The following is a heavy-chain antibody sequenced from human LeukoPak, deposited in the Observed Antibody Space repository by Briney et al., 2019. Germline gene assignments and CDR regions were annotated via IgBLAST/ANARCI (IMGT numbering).Heavy chain of an antibody. CDR3: ARPTDGYNYGPLEY. Sequence: SVKVSCKSSGATFSRSAVAWVRQAPGQGLEWMGGTIPIFGTPNYPQKFQGRVTIAADESTNTAYMELTNLSSDDTAVYFCARPTDGYNYGPLEYWGRGTLVTVSS. CDR1: GATFSRSA. J-gene: IGHJ4*02. D-gene: IGHD5-24*01. V-gene: IGHV1-69*13. CDR2: TIPIFGTP.